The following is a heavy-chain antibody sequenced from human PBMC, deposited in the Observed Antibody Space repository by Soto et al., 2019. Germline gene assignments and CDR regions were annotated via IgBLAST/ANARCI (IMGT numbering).Heavy chain of an antibody. Sequence: LSLTCGVSGDSISSSNWWTWVRQPPGKGLEWIGEVHHSGNTNYKPSLKSRVTMSVDKSKNQFSLNLTSVTAADTAVYYCAVRKGSDGYSYCWIDIWGQGRMVTVSS. CDR2: VHHSGNT. CDR3: AVRKGSDGYSYCWIDI. D-gene: IGHD2-2*03. CDR1: GDSISSSNW. V-gene: IGHV4-4*02. J-gene: IGHJ5*02.